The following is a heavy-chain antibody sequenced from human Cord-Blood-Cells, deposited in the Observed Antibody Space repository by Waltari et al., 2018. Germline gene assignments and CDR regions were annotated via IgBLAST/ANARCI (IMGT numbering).Heavy chain of an antibody. D-gene: IGHD2-2*02. CDR3: AREYCSSTSCYTRYFDY. V-gene: IGHV3-7*01. Sequence: EVQLVESGGGLVQPGGSWRLSRPASGFTFVGYWIGWVRQAPGKGLEWVANIKQDGSEKYYVDSVKGRFTISRDNAKSSLYLQMNSLRAEDTAVYYCAREYCSSTSCYTRYFDYWGQGTLVTVSS. J-gene: IGHJ4*02. CDR2: IKQDGSEK. CDR1: GFTFVGYW.